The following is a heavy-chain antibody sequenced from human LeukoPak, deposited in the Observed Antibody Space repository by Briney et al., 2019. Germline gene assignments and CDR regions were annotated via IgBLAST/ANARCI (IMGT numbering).Heavy chain of an antibody. J-gene: IGHJ4*02. CDR3: VRALGYCSSGSCYYYDY. Sequence: GGSLRLSCAASGFSFSSYSMNWVRQAPGKGLEWVSVIYSGGSTYYADSVKGRFTISRDNSKNTLYLQMNSLRAEDTAVYYCVRALGYCSSGSCYYYDYWGQGTLVTVSS. CDR2: IYSGGST. V-gene: IGHV3-53*01. CDR1: GFSFSSYS. D-gene: IGHD2-15*01.